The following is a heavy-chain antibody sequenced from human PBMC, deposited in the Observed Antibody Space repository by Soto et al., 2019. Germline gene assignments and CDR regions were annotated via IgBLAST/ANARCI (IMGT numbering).Heavy chain of an antibody. J-gene: IGHJ4*02. V-gene: IGHV1-24*01. CDR3: ATTRRTGYFDWFQYDS. D-gene: IGHD3-9*01. CDR1: GYTLTELS. CDR2: FDPEDGET. Sequence: GASVKVSCKVSGYTLTELSMHWVRQAPGKGLEWMGGFDPEDGETIYAQKFQGRVTMTEDTSTDTAYMELSSLRSEDTAVYYCATTRRTGYFDWFQYDSWGQGTLATVSS.